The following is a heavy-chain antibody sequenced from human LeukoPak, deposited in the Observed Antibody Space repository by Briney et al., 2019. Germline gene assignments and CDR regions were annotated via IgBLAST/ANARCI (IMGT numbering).Heavy chain of an antibody. Sequence: GRSLRLSCAASGFTFSSYAMHWVRQAPGKGLEWVAVISYDGSNKYYADSVKGRFTISRDNSKNTLYLQMNSLRAEDTAVYYYARPAADYWGQGTLVTVSS. D-gene: IGHD2-2*01. J-gene: IGHJ4*02. CDR2: ISYDGSNK. CDR3: ARPAADY. V-gene: IGHV3-30-3*01. CDR1: GFTFSSYA.